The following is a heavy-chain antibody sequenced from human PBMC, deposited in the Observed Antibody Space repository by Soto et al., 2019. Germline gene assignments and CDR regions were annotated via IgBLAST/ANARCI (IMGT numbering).Heavy chain of an antibody. V-gene: IGHV1-18*01. CDR2: ISAYNGNT. CDR3: ARDSYYDSSGYYPQKIRSSEFDY. D-gene: IGHD3-22*01. Sequence: ASVKVSCKASGYTFTSYGISWVRQAPGQGLEWMGWISAYNGNTNYAQKLQGRVTMTTDTSTSTAYMELRSLRSDDTAVYYCARDSYYDSSGYYPQKIRSSEFDYWGQGTLVTVSS. CDR1: GYTFTSYG. J-gene: IGHJ4*02.